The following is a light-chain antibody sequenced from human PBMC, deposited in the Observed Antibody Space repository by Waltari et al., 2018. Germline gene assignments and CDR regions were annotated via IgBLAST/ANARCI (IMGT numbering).Light chain of an antibody. Sequence: IVLTQSPATLSLSPGQRATLSCRASESNANHLAWFRQKPGQPPRLLIYDASTRATGIPARVSGSGFGTDFTLTISSLEPEDFAVYFCQQGSMWPLTFGGGTKVVIK. CDR2: DAS. CDR1: ESNANH. V-gene: IGKV3-11*01. J-gene: IGKJ4*01. CDR3: QQGSMWPLT.